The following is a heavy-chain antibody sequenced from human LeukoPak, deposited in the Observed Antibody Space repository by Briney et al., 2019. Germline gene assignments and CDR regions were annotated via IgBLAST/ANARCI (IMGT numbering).Heavy chain of an antibody. D-gene: IGHD3-10*01. CDR2: THYRGDI. CDR3: GRNLGSGSDH. V-gene: IGHV4-59*02. Sequence: SETLSLTCSVSGASVSSDYWNWIRQSPGRGLEWIGYTHYRGDINYNPSLKSRLTMSVDASSDQVSLKLSSVTAADAAVYYCGRNLGSGSDHWGQGTLVTVSS. J-gene: IGHJ4*02. CDR1: GASVSSDY.